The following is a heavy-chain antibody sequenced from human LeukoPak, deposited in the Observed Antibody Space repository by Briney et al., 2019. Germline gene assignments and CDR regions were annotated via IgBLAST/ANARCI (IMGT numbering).Heavy chain of an antibody. J-gene: IGHJ3*02. CDR2: IYTSGST. Sequence: SETLSLTCTVSGCSISSYYWSWIRQPAGKGLEWIGRIYTSGSTNYNPSLKSRVTMSVDTSKNQSSLKLSSVTAADTAVYYCARSGYSYGADAFDIWGQGTMVTVSS. CDR3: ARSGYSYGADAFDI. V-gene: IGHV4-4*07. CDR1: GCSISSYY. D-gene: IGHD5-18*01.